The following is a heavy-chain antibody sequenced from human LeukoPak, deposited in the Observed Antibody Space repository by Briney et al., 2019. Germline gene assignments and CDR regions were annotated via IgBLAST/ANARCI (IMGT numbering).Heavy chain of an antibody. V-gene: IGHV1-2*02. Sequence: GASVKVSCKASGYTFTGHYIHWVRQAPGQGLEWMGWINPNSGGTNYAQKFQGRVTMTRDTSISTAYMELSRLRSDDTAVYYCARLVGYCSSTSCIDYWGQGTLVTVSS. CDR3: ARLVGYCSSTSCIDY. D-gene: IGHD2-2*01. J-gene: IGHJ4*02. CDR2: INPNSGGT. CDR1: GYTFTGHY.